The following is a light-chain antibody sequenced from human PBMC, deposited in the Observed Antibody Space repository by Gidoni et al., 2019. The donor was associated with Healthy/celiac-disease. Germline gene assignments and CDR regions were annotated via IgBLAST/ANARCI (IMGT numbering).Light chain of an antibody. CDR1: QSISSW. J-gene: IGKJ1*01. V-gene: IGKV1-5*01. CDR2: DAS. CDR3: QHRT. Sequence: DIQMTQSPSTLSASVGDRVTITCRASQSISSWLAWYQKKPGKAPKLLIYDASSLESGGPSRFSGSGSGTEFTLTISSLQPDDFATYYCQHRTFGQGTKVEIK.